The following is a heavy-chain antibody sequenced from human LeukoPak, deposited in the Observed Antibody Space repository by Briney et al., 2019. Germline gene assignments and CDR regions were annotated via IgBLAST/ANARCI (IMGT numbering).Heavy chain of an antibody. Sequence: GESLKISCKGSGYSFSTYWIAWVRQVPGKGLEWMGIIYPGDSDTRCSPSFQGQVTISADKSISTAYLQWSSLKASDTAMYYCARLLEGVAGTWGYWGQGTLVTVSS. D-gene: IGHD6-19*01. CDR3: ARLLEGVAGTWGY. V-gene: IGHV5-51*01. J-gene: IGHJ4*02. CDR2: IYPGDSDT. CDR1: GYSFSTYW.